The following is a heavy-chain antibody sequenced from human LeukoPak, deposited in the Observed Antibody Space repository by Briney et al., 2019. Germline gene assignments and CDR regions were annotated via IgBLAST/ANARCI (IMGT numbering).Heavy chain of an antibody. J-gene: IGHJ5*02. CDR3: ARVQYQLLSEGNWFDP. V-gene: IGHV1-2*02. Sequence: ASVKVSCKASGYTFTGYYIHWVRQAPGQGLEWMGWINPNSGDTHYAQKFQGRVTMTRDTSISTAYMDLNSLISDDTAVYYCARVQYQLLSEGNWFDPWGQGTLVTVSS. CDR2: INPNSGDT. D-gene: IGHD2-2*01. CDR1: GYTFTGYY.